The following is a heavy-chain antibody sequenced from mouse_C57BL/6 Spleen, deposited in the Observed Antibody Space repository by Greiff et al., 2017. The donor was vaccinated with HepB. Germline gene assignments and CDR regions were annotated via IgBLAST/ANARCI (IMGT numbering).Heavy chain of an antibody. Sequence: EVKLMESGGDLVKPGGSLKLSCAASGFTFSSYGMSWVRQTPDKRLEWVATISSGGSYTYYPDSVKGRFTISRDNAKNTLYLQMSSLKSEDTAMYYCARRDKDWFAYWGQGTLVTVSA. CDR2: ISSGGSYT. J-gene: IGHJ3*01. CDR1: GFTFSSYG. V-gene: IGHV5-6*02. CDR3: ARRDKDWFAY.